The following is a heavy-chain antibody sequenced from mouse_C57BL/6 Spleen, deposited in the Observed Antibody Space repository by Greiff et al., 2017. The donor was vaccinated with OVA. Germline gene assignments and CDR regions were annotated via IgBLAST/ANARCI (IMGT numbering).Heavy chain of an antibody. D-gene: IGHD1-1*01. Sequence: DVMLVESGGGLVKPGGSLKLSCAASGFTFSDYGMHWVRQAPEKGLEWVAYISSGSSTIYYADTVKGRFTISRDNAKNTLFLQMTSLRSEDTAMYYCARELLRGAMDYWGQGTSVTVSS. CDR2: ISSGSSTI. V-gene: IGHV5-17*01. CDR3: ARELLRGAMDY. CDR1: GFTFSDYG. J-gene: IGHJ4*01.